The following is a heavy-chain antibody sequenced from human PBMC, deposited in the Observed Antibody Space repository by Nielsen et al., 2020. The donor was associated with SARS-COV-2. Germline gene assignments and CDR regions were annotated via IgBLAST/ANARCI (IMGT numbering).Heavy chain of an antibody. D-gene: IGHD5-12*01. CDR3: ARAAHIVATKNGDY. CDR1: GFTFSSYS. J-gene: IGHJ4*02. Sequence: GESLKISCAASGFTFSSYSMNWVRQAPGKGLEWVSSISSSSSYIYYADSVKGRFTISRDNAKNSLYLQMNSLRAEDTAVYYCARAAHIVATKNGDYWGQGTLVTVSS. CDR2: ISSSSSYI. V-gene: IGHV3-21*01.